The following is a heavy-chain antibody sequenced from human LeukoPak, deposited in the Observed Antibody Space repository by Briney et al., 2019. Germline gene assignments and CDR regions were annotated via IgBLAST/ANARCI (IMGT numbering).Heavy chain of an antibody. CDR1: GLTFSSYN. V-gene: IGHV3-21*03. CDR2: ITSSSNYI. CDR3: ARDCWDYGSGSYCGIDY. D-gene: IGHD3-10*01. J-gene: IGHJ4*02. Sequence: GGSLRLSCAASGLTFSSYNMNWVRQAPGKGLEWVSSITSSSNYIYYEDSVKGRFTISRDNAKNSLYLQMNSLRAEDTTVYYCARDCWDYGSGSYCGIDYWGQGTLVTVSS.